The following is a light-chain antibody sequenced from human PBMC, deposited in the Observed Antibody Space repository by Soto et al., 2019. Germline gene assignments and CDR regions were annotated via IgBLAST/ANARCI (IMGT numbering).Light chain of an antibody. J-gene: IGKJ1*01. Sequence: EIVMTQSPATLSVSPGERATLSCRASQSVDSYLAWFQQKPGQAPRLLIYDAFTRATGVPVRFSGSGSGTEFTLTITSLQSEDFEGYYCQQNKDWPGTFGQGTKVEIK. CDR3: QQNKDWPGT. CDR2: DAF. V-gene: IGKV3-15*01. CDR1: QSVDSY.